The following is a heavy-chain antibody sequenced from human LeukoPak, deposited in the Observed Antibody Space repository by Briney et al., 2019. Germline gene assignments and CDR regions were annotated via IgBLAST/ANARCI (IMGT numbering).Heavy chain of an antibody. J-gene: IGHJ4*02. CDR1: GFTFSSYW. V-gene: IGHV3-74*01. CDR2: IRADGGYT. CDR3: TRGQGSYSDY. D-gene: IGHD1-26*01. Sequence: GGSLRLSCAASGFTFSSYWMHWVRHAPGKGLVHLSRIRADGGYTSHADSVKGRFAISRDNARNTLYLQMDNLRAEDTAVYYCTRGQGSYSDYWGQGTLVTVSS.